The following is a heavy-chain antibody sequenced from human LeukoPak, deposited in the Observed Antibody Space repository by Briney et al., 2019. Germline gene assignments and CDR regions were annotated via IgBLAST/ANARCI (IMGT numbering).Heavy chain of an antibody. CDR2: ISTSGNDI. J-gene: IGHJ4*02. Sequence: PGGSLRLSCAASGFIFSNYEISWVRQAPGEGRGWVSYISTSGNDIYYADSVKGRFTISRDNAKNSLYLQLNSLRADDTAVYYCARGAQWVLDYWGEGTLVTVSS. D-gene: IGHD1-26*01. CDR3: ARGAQWVLDY. CDR1: GFIFSNYE. V-gene: IGHV3-48*03.